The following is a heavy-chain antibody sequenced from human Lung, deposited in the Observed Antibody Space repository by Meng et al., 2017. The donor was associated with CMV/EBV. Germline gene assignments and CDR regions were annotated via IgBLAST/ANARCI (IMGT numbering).Heavy chain of an antibody. D-gene: IGHD6-13*01. CDR3: ARGGRGAAAGQDY. V-gene: IGHV4-59*01. Sequence: GSLRLSXTVSGDSMNNYYWNWIRQPPGKGLEWIGYMYYSGSTNYNPSLKSRVTISVDTSKNQFSLILSSVTAADTAVYYCARGGRGAAAGQDYWGQGTLVTVSS. CDR1: GDSMNNYY. CDR2: MYYSGST. J-gene: IGHJ4*02.